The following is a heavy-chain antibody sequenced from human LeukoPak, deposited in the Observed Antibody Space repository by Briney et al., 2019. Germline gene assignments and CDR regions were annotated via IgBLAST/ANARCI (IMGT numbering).Heavy chain of an antibody. CDR2: MNPNSGNT. CDR1: GYTFTRYY. CDR3: ARGWDSSSSYRYPQEYYMDV. D-gene: IGHD6-13*01. V-gene: IGHV1-8*03. J-gene: IGHJ6*03. Sequence: ASVKVSCKATGYTFTRYYVNWVRQAPGQGLEWMGWMNPNSGNTGYAQKFQGRVTITRNTSISTAYMELSSLRSEDTAVYYCARGWDSSSSYRYPQEYYMDVWGKGTTVTVSS.